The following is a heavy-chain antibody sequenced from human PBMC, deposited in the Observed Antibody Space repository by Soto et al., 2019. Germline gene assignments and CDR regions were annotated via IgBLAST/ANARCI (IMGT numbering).Heavy chain of an antibody. V-gene: IGHV4-4*07. Sequence: SETLSLTCTVSCGSISSYYWSWIRQPAGKGLEWIGRIYTSGSTNYNPSLKSRVTMSVDTSKNQFSLKLSSVTAADTAVYYCARDRSDYYDSSEFDPWGQGTLVTVSS. D-gene: IGHD3-22*01. CDR1: CGSISSYY. J-gene: IGHJ5*02. CDR3: ARDRSDYYDSSEFDP. CDR2: IYTSGST.